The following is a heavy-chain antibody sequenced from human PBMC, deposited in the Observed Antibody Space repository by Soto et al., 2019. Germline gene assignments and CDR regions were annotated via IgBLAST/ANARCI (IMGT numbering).Heavy chain of an antibody. CDR3: ARDWGHYYGSGSFPSPHPSDI. CDR2: ISAYNGNT. D-gene: IGHD3-10*01. Sequence: ASVKVSCKASGYTFTSYGISWVRQAPGQGLGWMGWISAYNGNTNYAQKLQGRVTMTRDTSISTAYTELSSLRSEDTATYYCARDWGHYYGSGSFPSPHPSDIWGQGTLVTVSS. V-gene: IGHV1-18*01. CDR1: GYTFTSYG. J-gene: IGHJ4*02.